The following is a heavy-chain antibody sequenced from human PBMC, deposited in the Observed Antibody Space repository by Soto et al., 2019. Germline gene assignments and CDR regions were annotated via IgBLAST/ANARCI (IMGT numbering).Heavy chain of an antibody. V-gene: IGHV3-30*18. CDR3: AKDIRFLEWLLYSYGMDV. Sequence: QVQLVESGGGVVQPGRSLRLSCAASGFTFSSYGMHWVRQAPGKGLEWVAVISYDGSNKYYADSVKGRFTISRDNSKNTLYLQMNSLRAEDTAVYYCAKDIRFLEWLLYSYGMDVW. D-gene: IGHD3-3*01. J-gene: IGHJ6*01. CDR1: GFTFSSYG. CDR2: ISYDGSNK.